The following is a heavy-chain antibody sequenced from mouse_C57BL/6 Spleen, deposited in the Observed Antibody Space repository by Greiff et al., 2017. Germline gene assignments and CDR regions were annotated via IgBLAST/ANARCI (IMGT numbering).Heavy chain of an antibody. CDR3: AMDYYGSSWAWFAY. J-gene: IGHJ3*01. V-gene: IGHV1-74*01. D-gene: IGHD1-1*01. Sequence: VQLQQPGAELVKPGASVKVSCKASGYTFTSYWMHWVKQRPGQGLEWIGRIHPSDSDTNYNQKFKGKATLTVDKSSSTAYMQLSSLTSEDSAVYYCAMDYYGSSWAWFAYWGQGTLVTVSA. CDR1: GYTFTSYW. CDR2: IHPSDSDT.